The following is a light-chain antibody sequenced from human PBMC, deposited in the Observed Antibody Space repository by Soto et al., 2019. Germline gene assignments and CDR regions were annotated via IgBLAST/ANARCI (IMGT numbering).Light chain of an antibody. CDR2: EVT. J-gene: IGLJ1*01. Sequence: QSALTQPASVSGSPGQSITISCTGTSSNVGSYKLVSWYQQHPGKAPKLMIFEVTKRPSGVPDRFSGSKSGNTASLTVSGLQAEDEADYHCASYAGGKNFYVFGTGTKLTVL. CDR1: SSNVGSYKL. V-gene: IGLV2-8*01. CDR3: ASYAGGKNFYV.